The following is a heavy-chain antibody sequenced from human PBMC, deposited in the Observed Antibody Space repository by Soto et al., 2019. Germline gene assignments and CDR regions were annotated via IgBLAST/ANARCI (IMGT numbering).Heavy chain of an antibody. D-gene: IGHD6-19*01. J-gene: IGHJ4*02. CDR2: IYWDDDK. V-gene: IGHV2-5*02. CDR3: AHIVVAGLGYYFDY. Sequence: QITLKESGPTLVKPTQTLTLTCTFSGFSLSSTRMAVGWIRQPPGNALEGLALIYWDDDKRYSPFLKSRLTIPKDTSKNQVVLTLSNMYPVDTARYYCAHIVVAGLGYYFDYWGQGTLVTVSS. CDR1: GFSLSSTRMA.